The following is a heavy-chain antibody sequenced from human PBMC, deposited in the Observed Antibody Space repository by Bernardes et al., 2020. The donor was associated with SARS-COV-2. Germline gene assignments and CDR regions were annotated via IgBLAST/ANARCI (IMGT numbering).Heavy chain of an antibody. CDR1: GFTLSSYA. Sequence: GGSLRLSCGASGFTLSSYAMSWVRQVPGKGLEWVSAISGSGGRTYYADSVKGRFTISRDNSKSTLYLQMSSLRVEDTAVYYCAKDDYTDRTFPFDYWGQGTLVTVSS. J-gene: IGHJ4*02. CDR3: AKDDYTDRTFPFDY. CDR2: ISGSGGRT. V-gene: IGHV3-23*01. D-gene: IGHD4-4*01.